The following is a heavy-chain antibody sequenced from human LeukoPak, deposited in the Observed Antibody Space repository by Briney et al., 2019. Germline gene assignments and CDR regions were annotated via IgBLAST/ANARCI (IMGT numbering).Heavy chain of an antibody. Sequence: GGSLRLSCAASGFTFDDYAMHWVRQAPGKGLEWVSSINWNSGGIGYAASVKGRFTISRDNAKNSLYLQMNSLRAEDTALYYCQVYYYDSSGYGKGLAFDIWGQGTMVTVSS. V-gene: IGHV3-9*01. CDR2: INWNSGGI. D-gene: IGHD3-22*01. J-gene: IGHJ3*02. CDR1: GFTFDDYA. CDR3: QVYYYDSSGYGKGLAFDI.